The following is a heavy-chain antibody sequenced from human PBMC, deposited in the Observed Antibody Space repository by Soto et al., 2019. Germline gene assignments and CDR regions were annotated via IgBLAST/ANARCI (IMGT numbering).Heavy chain of an antibody. CDR3: ARDKITGLFDY. Sequence: SETLCVSWAVEGGSCSGYGGSWIRQPPGTGLEWIGEINHSGSTNYNPSLKSRVTISVDTSKNQFSLKLTSVTAADTAVYYCARDKITGLFDYWGQGTLVTVSS. V-gene: IGHV4-34*01. CDR1: GGSCSGYG. CDR2: INHSGST. J-gene: IGHJ4*02. D-gene: IGHD2-8*02.